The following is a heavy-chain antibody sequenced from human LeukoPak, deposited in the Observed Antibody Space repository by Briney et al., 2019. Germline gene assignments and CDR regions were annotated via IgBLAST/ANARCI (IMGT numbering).Heavy chain of an antibody. Sequence: GGSLRLSCAASGFTFSSYAMSWVRQAPGKGLEWVSAISGSGGSTYYADSVKGRFTISRDNSKNTLYLQMNSLRAEDTAVYYCAREGDCSSTSCTDYYYYGMDVWGQGTTVTVSS. D-gene: IGHD2-2*01. CDR2: ISGSGGST. J-gene: IGHJ6*02. CDR1: GFTFSSYA. V-gene: IGHV3-23*01. CDR3: AREGDCSSTSCTDYYYYGMDV.